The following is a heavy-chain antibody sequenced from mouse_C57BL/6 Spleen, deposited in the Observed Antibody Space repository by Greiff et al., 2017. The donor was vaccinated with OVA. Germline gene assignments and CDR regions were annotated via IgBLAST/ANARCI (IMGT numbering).Heavy chain of an antibody. V-gene: IGHV1-82*01. Sequence: QVQLQQSGPELVKPGASVKISCKASGYAFSSSWMNWVKQRPGKGLEWIGRIYPGDGDTNYNGKFKGKATLTADKSSSTAYMQLSSLTSEDSAVYFCARGGFRLDYFDYWGQGTTLTVSS. J-gene: IGHJ2*01. CDR2: IYPGDGDT. CDR3: ARGGFRLDYFDY. D-gene: IGHD3-2*02. CDR1: GYAFSSSW.